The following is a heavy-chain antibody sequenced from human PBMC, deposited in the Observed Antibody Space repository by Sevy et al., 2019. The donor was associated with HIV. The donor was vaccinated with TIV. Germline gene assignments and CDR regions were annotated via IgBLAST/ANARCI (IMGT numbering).Heavy chain of an antibody. D-gene: IGHD1-1*01. V-gene: IGHV3-7*03. CDR3: ATPFTGRFDY. CDR1: GFTFSDYW. J-gene: IGHJ4*02. Sequence: GGSLRLSCAASGFTFSDYWMSWVRQAPGKGLEWVANIKYDGSEKYYVDSVEGRFTVSRDNARNPLSLQMNSLGAEDTAVYYCATPFTGRFDYWGQGTLVTVSS. CDR2: IKYDGSEK.